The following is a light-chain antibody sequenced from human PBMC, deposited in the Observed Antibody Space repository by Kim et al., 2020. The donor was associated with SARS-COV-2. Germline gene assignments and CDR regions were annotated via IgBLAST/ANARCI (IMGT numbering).Light chain of an antibody. CDR2: DAS. CDR1: QSVTTY. Sequence: EIVLTQSPATLSLSPGERATLSCRASQSVTTYLAWYQQRPGQAPRLLIYDASNRASGISARFSGSGYGTDFTLTISSLEPEDFAVYYCHHRSDWPLTFGGGTKVDIK. V-gene: IGKV3-11*01. J-gene: IGKJ4*01. CDR3: HHRSDWPLT.